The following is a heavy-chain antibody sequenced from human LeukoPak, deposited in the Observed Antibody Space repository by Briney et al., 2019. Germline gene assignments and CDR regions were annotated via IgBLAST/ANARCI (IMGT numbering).Heavy chain of an antibody. CDR1: GFTFSDYA. J-gene: IGHJ4*02. V-gene: IGHV3-23*01. CDR3: ARDCSSTSCFDY. D-gene: IGHD2-2*01. CDR2: LSGSGAGT. Sequence: GGSLRLSCAASGFTFSDYALGWVRQAPGRGLEWVATLSGSGAGTYYSDSVQGRFTISRDNSKRTLFLQMNSLRAEDTAVYYCARDCSSTSCFDYWGQGTLVTVSS.